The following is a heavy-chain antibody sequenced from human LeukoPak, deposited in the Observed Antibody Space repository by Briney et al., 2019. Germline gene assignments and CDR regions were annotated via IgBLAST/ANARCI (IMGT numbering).Heavy chain of an antibody. CDR2: INPNSGGT. D-gene: IGHD2/OR15-2a*01. J-gene: IGHJ6*03. CDR3: ARSPVEPTFPYYYYYYYMDV. CDR1: GYTFSGYY. V-gene: IGHV1-2*02. Sequence: ASVKVSCKASGYTFSGYYMHWVRQAPGQGLEWMGWINPNSGGTNYAQKFQGRVTMTRDTSISTAYMELSRLRSDDTAVYYCARSPVEPTFPYYYYYYYMDVWGKGTTVTISS.